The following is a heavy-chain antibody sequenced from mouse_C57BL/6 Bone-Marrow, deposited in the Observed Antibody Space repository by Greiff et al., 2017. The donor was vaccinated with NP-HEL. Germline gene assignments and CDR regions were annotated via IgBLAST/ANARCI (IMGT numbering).Heavy chain of an antibody. V-gene: IGHV14-4*01. D-gene: IGHD1-1*01. CDR1: GFNIKDDY. CDR3: TTSTVVASGAY. Sequence: EVQLQQSGAELVRPGASVKLSCTASGFNIKDDYMHWVKQRPEQGLEWIGWIDPENGDTEYAPKFQGKATITADTSSNTAYLQLSSLTSEDTAVYYCTTSTVVASGAYWGQGTLVTVSA. J-gene: IGHJ3*01. CDR2: IDPENGDT.